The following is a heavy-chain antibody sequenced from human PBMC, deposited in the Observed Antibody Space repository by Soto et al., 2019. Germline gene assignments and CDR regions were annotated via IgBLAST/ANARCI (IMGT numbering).Heavy chain of an antibody. J-gene: IGHJ4*02. CDR3: TTAPDIHLDY. D-gene: IGHD2-15*01. V-gene: IGHV3-23*01. CDR2: IIGSGGST. CDR1: GFTFNSYA. Sequence: GGSLRLSCAASGFTFNSYAMSWVRQAPGKGLEWVSTIIGSGGSTYYADSVKGRFSVSRDNSKNTLYLQMNSLKTEDTAVYYCTTAPDIHLDYWGQGTLVTVSS.